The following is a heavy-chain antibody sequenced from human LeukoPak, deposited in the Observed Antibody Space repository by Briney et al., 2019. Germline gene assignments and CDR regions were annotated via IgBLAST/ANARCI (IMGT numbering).Heavy chain of an antibody. CDR2: ISGSGDNT. D-gene: IGHD6-6*01. Sequence: GGSLRLSCAASGFTFSSYAMSWVSQVPGKGLEWVSVISGSGDNTYYADSVKGRFTISRDNSKNMLYLQMNSLRAEDTAVYYCAKWKYSNSGIDDYWGQGTLVTVSS. J-gene: IGHJ4*02. CDR3: AKWKYSNSGIDDY. V-gene: IGHV3-23*01. CDR1: GFTFSSYA.